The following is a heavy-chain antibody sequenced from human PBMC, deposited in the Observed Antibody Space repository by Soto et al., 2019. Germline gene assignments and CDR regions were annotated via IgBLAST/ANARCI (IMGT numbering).Heavy chain of an antibody. D-gene: IGHD3-22*01. V-gene: IGHV3-21*01. CDR3: ARAPYPSYYYDSSGLTAFDI. CDR1: GFTFSSYS. Sequence: EVQLVESGGGLVKPGGSLRLSCAASGFTFSSYSMNWVRQAPGKGLEWVSSISSSSSYIYYADSVKGRFTISRDNAKNSLYLQMNSLRAEDTAVYYCARAPYPSYYYDSSGLTAFDIWGQGTMVTVSS. CDR2: ISSSSSYI. J-gene: IGHJ3*02.